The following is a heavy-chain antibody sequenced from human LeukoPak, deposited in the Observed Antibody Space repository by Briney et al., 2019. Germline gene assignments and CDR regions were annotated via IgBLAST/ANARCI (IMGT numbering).Heavy chain of an antibody. Sequence: GGSLTLSCAASGFTFSDYYMSWIRQAPGKGLEWVSYISSSGSTIYYADSVKGRFTISRDNAKNSLYLQMNSLGAEDTAVYYCARGDGYNSYYFDYWGQGTLVTVSS. D-gene: IGHD5-24*01. CDR3: ARGDGYNSYYFDY. CDR2: ISSSGSTI. V-gene: IGHV3-11*01. J-gene: IGHJ4*02. CDR1: GFTFSDYY.